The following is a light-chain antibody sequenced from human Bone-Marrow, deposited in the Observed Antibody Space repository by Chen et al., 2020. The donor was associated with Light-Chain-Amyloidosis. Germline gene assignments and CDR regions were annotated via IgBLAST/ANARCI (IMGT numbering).Light chain of an antibody. J-gene: IGLJ2*01. CDR2: DDY. CDR1: NIASTT. Sequence: SYVLTQPPSVSVAPGETARITCGGDNIASTTVQWYQQRPGQAPALVVYDDYDRPAGIPERFSGSNSGNTATLTISGVEAGDEADYYCQVGDTKNVHHIVFGGGTKLTVL. V-gene: IGLV3-21*02. CDR3: QVGDTKNVHHIV.